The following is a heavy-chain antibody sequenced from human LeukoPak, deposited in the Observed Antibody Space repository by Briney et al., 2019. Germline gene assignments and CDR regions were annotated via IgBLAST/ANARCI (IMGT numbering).Heavy chain of an antibody. J-gene: IGHJ4*02. CDR2: ISWNSGSI. D-gene: IGHD1-26*01. V-gene: IGHV3-9*01. CDR1: GFTFDDYA. Sequence: PGRSLRLSCAASGFTFDDYATHWVRQAPGKGLEWVSGISWNSGSIGYADSVKGRFTISRDNSKNTLYLQMNSLRAEDTAVYYCAKDRFGSYSIFDYWGQGTLVTVSS. CDR3: AKDRFGSYSIFDY.